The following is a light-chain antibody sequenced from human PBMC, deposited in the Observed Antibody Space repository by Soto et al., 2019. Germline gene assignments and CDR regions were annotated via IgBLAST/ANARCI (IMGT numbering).Light chain of an antibody. Sequence: DIQMTQTPSSLSASVGDRVTITCRTSQSISSYLNWYQQKPWKAPKLLIYAASSLQSGVPSRFSGSGSGTDFTLTISSLQPEDFATYYCQQSYHTPLTFGGGTQVDIK. CDR2: AAS. V-gene: IGKV1-39*01. J-gene: IGKJ4*01. CDR1: QSISSY. CDR3: QQSYHTPLT.